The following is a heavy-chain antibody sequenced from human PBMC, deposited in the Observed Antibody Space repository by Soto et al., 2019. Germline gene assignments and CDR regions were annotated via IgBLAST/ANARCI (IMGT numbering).Heavy chain of an antibody. Sequence: QVQLVESGGGVVQPGRSLRLSCAASGFTFSSYGMHWVRQAPGKGLEWVAVISYDGSNKYYADSVKGRFTISRDNSKNXQYLQRNSLRAEDTAVYYCAKDGGTYYHTSSWYFDLWGRGTLVTVSS. CDR1: GFTFSSYG. V-gene: IGHV3-30*18. D-gene: IGHD1-26*01. CDR2: ISYDGSNK. CDR3: AKDGGTYYHTSSWYFDL. J-gene: IGHJ2*01.